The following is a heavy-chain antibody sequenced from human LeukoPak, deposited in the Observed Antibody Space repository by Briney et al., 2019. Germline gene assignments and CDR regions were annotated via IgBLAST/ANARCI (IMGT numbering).Heavy chain of an antibody. CDR2: IYSSGST. J-gene: IGHJ4*02. Sequence: SETLSLTCTVSSGSISNYYWSWIRQPPGKGLEWIGYIYSSGSTNYNPSLKSRVTISVDTSKNQFSLKLSSVTAADTAVYYCARAYCSSTSCYAHFDYWGQGTLVTVSS. CDR1: SGSISNYY. D-gene: IGHD2-2*01. V-gene: IGHV4-59*01. CDR3: ARAYCSSTSCYAHFDY.